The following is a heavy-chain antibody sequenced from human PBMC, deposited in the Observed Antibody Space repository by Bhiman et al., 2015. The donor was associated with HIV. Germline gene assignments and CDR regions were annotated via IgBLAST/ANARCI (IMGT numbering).Heavy chain of an antibody. Sequence: EVQLVESGGGLVQPGRSLRLSCAASGFTFDDYAMHWVRQAPGKGLEWVSGISWNSGSLGYADSVKGRFTISRDNAKNSLYLQMNSLRPEDTALYYCAKDSRMIVVVYGAFDIWGQGTMVTVSS. V-gene: IGHV3-9*01. J-gene: IGHJ3*02. CDR2: ISWNSGSL. CDR3: AKDSRMIVVVYGAFDI. CDR1: GFTFDDYA. D-gene: IGHD3-22*01.